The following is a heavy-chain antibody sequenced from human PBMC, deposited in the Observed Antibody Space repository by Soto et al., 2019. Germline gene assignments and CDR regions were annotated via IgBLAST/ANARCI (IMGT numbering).Heavy chain of an antibody. J-gene: IGHJ4*02. V-gene: IGHV3-23*01. D-gene: IGHD4-17*01. CDR3: AKHQRSDYVIDH. CDR1: GFTFRNYA. CDR2: ISGGGGST. Sequence: EVQLLESGGGLVQPGGSLRLSCAASGFTFRNYAMSWVRLAPGKGLEWVSTISGGGGSTYYADSVKGRFTISRDNSESTLYLQLNSLRAEDTAIFYCAKHQRSDYVIDHLGQGMLVTVSS.